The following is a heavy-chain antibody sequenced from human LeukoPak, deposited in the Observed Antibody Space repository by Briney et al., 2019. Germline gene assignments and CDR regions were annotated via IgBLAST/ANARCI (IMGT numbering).Heavy chain of an antibody. CDR1: GFTFSSYA. CDR2: ISGSGGSA. J-gene: IGHJ4*02. CDR3: AKAGCSSTSCYAYYFDY. Sequence: GGSLRLSCAASGFTFSSYAMSWVRQAPGKGLEWVSAISGSGGSAYYADSVKGRFTISRDNSKNTLYLQMNSLRAEDTAVYYCAKAGCSSTSCYAYYFDYWGQGTLVTVSS. V-gene: IGHV3-23*01. D-gene: IGHD2-2*01.